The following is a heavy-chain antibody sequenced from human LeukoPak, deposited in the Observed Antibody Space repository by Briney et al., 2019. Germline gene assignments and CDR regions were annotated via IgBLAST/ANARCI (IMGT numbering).Heavy chain of an antibody. CDR1: GFTFSSYA. Sequence: GGSLRLSCAASGFTFSSYAMSWVRQAPGRGLEWVSAISGSGGSTYYADSVKGRFTISRDNSKNTLYLQMNSLRAEDTAVYYCAKGLYSSGWSDFDYWGQGTLVTVSS. V-gene: IGHV3-23*01. CDR3: AKGLYSSGWSDFDY. D-gene: IGHD6-19*01. CDR2: ISGSGGST. J-gene: IGHJ4*02.